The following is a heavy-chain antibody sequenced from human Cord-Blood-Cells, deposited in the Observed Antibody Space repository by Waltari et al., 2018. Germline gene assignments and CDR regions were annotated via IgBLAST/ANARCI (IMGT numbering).Heavy chain of an antibody. CDR2: INAGNGNT. D-gene: IGHD7-27*01. Sequence: QVQLVQSGAEVKKPGASVKVSCKASGYPFTSYAMHWVRQAPGQRLEWMGWINAGNGNTKYSQKFQGRVTITRDTSASTAYMELSSLRSEDTAVYYCARENEANWGSGSYYYWGQGTLVTVSS. V-gene: IGHV1-3*01. CDR1: GYPFTSYA. J-gene: IGHJ4*02. CDR3: ARENEANWGSGSYYY.